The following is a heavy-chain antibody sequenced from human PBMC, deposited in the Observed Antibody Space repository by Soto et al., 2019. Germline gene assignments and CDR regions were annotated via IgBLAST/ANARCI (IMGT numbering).Heavy chain of an antibody. D-gene: IGHD2-21*01. CDR3: ARVLGIGMIVIGYQGMDV. CDR2: ISTYNDNT. CDR1: GYSFTNYG. J-gene: IGHJ6*02. Sequence: QVQLVQSGAEVKKPGASVKVSCKASGYSFTNYGISWVRQAPGQGLEWMGWISTYNDNTYYAQNFQGRVTMTTDTTTTAGGLELRRLGSDDTAVYYCARVLGIGMIVIGYQGMDVWGQGTTVTVSS. V-gene: IGHV1-18*01.